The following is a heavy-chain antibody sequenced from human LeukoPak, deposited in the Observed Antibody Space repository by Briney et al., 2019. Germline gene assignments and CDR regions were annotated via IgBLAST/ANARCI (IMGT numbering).Heavy chain of an antibody. V-gene: IGHV3-30*02. D-gene: IGHD4-23*01. CDR1: GFTFSSYA. CDR3: ARVRSVGGNPHAFNI. J-gene: IGHJ3*02. CDR2: IRYDGSNK. Sequence: GGSLRLSCAASGFTFSSYAMSWVRQAPGRGLEWVAFIRYDGSNKYYADSVKGRFTISRDNSKNTLYLQMNSLRVEDTALYYCARVRSVGGNPHAFNIWGQGTMVTVSS.